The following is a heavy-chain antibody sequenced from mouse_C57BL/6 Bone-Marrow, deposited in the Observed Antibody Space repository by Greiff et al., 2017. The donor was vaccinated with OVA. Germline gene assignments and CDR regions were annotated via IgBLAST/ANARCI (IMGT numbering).Heavy chain of an antibody. Sequence: SGPELVKPGASVKISCKASGYTFTDYYINWVKQRPGQGLEWIGWIFPGSGSTYYNEKFKGKATLTVDKSSSTAYMLLSSLTSEDSAVYFCAREKDSTRWYFDVWGTGTTVTVSS. J-gene: IGHJ1*03. CDR3: AREKDSTRWYFDV. CDR1: GYTFTDYY. V-gene: IGHV1-75*01. CDR2: IFPGSGST.